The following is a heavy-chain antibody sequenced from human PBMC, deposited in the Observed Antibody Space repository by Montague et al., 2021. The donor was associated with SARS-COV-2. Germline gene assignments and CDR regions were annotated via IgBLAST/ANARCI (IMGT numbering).Heavy chain of an antibody. CDR1: GFTFSGHA. J-gene: IGHJ4*02. CDR3: ARDCRSSSCTNWGY. Sequence: SLRLSCAASGFTFSGHAMSWVRQAPGKGLEWVSPLTYDSGTTYYADSVKGRFTISRDNSKNTPYLQMNSLRVEDTAIYYCARDCRSSSCTNWGYWGQGTLVTVSS. D-gene: IGHD2-2*01. V-gene: IGHV3-23*01. CDR2: LTYDSGTT.